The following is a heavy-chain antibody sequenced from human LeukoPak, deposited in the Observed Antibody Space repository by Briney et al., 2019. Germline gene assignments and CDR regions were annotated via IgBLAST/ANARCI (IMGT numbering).Heavy chain of an antibody. CDR3: AKDEKPGGTWSIDH. CDR2: INSGGRT. Sequence: RTGGSLGLSHAASGLIFSGYTMNWVRQAPGKGRGWVSGINSGGRTYYADSVKGRFNISSDDSKKTSWLQMVSLRAEDMAVYYCAKDEKPGGTWSIDHWGQGTLVTVSS. J-gene: IGHJ4*02. CDR1: GLIFSGYT. D-gene: IGHD1-1*01. V-gene: IGHV3-23*01.